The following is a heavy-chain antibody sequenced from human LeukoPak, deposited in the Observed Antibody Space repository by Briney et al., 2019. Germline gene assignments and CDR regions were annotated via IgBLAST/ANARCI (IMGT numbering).Heavy chain of an antibody. CDR2: IIPIFGTA. CDR3: ARDNRYCSSTSCHKDGSAFDI. D-gene: IGHD2-2*02. V-gene: IGHV1-69*05. Sequence: ASVKVSCKASGGTFSSYAISWVRQASGQGLEWMGGIIPIFGTANYAQKFQGRVTITTDESTSTAYMELSRLRSDDTAVYYCARDNRYCSSTSCHKDGSAFDIWGQGTMVTVSS. J-gene: IGHJ3*02. CDR1: GGTFSSYA.